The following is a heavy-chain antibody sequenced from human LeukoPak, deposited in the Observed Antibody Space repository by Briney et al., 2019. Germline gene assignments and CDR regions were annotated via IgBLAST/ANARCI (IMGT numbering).Heavy chain of an antibody. CDR3: AKDPYPTPFSYYYGMDV. Sequence: GGSLRLSCAASGFTFSSYGMHWVRQAPGKGLEWVAVISYDGSNKYYADSVKGRFTISRDNSKNTLYPQMNSLRAEDTAVYYCAKDPYPTPFSYYYGMDVWGQGTTVTVSS. J-gene: IGHJ6*02. CDR2: ISYDGSNK. V-gene: IGHV3-30*18. CDR1: GFTFSSYG. D-gene: IGHD2-2*02.